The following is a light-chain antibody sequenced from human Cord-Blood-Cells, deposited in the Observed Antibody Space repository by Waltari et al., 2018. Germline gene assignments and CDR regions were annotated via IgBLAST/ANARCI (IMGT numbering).Light chain of an antibody. CDR2: DAS. V-gene: IGKV3-11*01. CDR1: QSVSSY. Sequence: EIVLTQSPATLSLSPGERATLSCRASQSVSSYLAWYQQKPGQAPRLLIYDASNRVTGIPARFSGSGSGTDFTLTISSLEPEDFAVYYCQQRSNWRLTFGGGTKVEIK. CDR3: QQRSNWRLT. J-gene: IGKJ4*01.